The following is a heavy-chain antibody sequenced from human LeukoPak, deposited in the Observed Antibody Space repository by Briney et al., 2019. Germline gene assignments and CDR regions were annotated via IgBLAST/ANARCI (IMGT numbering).Heavy chain of an antibody. V-gene: IGHV1-2*02. Sequence: ASVKVSCKASGYTFTGYYMHWVRQAPGQGLEWMGWINPNSGGTNYAQKFQGRVTMTRDTSISTAYMELSRLRSDDTAVYYCARDSYYDITGEGAFDIWGQGTMVTVSS. D-gene: IGHD3-22*01. CDR3: ARDSYYDITGEGAFDI. CDR2: INPNSGGT. J-gene: IGHJ3*02. CDR1: GYTFTGYY.